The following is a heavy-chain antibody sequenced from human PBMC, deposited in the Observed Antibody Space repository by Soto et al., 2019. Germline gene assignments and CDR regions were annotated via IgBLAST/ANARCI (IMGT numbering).Heavy chain of an antibody. CDR3: AREIVVVPAARTVGWFDP. D-gene: IGHD2-2*01. CDR1: GGTFSSYA. CDR2: IIPIFGTA. V-gene: IGHV1-69*13. J-gene: IGHJ5*02. Sequence: GASVKVSCKASGGTFSSYAISWVRQAPGQGLEWMGGIIPIFGTANYAQKFQGRVTITADESTSTAYIELSSLRSEDTAVYYCAREIVVVPAARTVGWFDPWGQGTLVTVSS.